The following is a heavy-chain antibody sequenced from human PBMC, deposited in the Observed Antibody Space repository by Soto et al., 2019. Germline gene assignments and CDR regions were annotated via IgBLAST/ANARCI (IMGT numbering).Heavy chain of an antibody. Sequence: QVQLVQSGAEVKKPGSSVKVSCKASACTFSSYTISWVRQAPGQGLEWMGRIIPILGRANYAQKFQGRVTSTADKARSPGYMELSRLRSEDTAVYSCARGMAVDLHSSCDYWGQGTLFTVSS. CDR1: ACTFSSYT. V-gene: IGHV1-69*08. D-gene: IGHD2-15*01. CDR2: IIPILGRA. CDR3: ARGMAVDLHSSCDY. J-gene: IGHJ4*02.